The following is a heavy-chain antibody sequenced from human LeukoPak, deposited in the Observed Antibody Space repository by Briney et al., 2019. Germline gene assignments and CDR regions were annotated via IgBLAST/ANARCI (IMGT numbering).Heavy chain of an antibody. V-gene: IGHV3-15*01. CDR2: IKSETDGGTT. CDR1: GFTFTNAW. D-gene: IGHD5-12*01. CDR3: TTDQRGYSGYYFDH. Sequence: GGSLRLSCAASGFTFTNAWMNWVRQAPGKGLEWVGRIKSETDGGTTDYAAFVKGRFTISRDDSKNTLYLQMNSLKTEGTALYYCTTDQRGYSGYYFDHWGQGTPVTVSS. J-gene: IGHJ4*02.